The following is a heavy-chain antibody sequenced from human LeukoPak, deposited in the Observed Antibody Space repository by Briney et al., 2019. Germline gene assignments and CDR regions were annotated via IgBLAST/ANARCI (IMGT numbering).Heavy chain of an antibody. CDR3: AREYYGSGSYYNWFDP. Sequence: ASVKVSCKASGYTFTSYYVHWVRQAPGQGLEWMGIINPSGGSTSYAQKFQGRVTMTRDTSTSTVYMELSSLRSEDTAVYYCAREYYGSGSYYNWFDPWGQGTLVTVSS. CDR2: INPSGGST. D-gene: IGHD3-10*01. CDR1: GYTFTSYY. V-gene: IGHV1-46*01. J-gene: IGHJ5*02.